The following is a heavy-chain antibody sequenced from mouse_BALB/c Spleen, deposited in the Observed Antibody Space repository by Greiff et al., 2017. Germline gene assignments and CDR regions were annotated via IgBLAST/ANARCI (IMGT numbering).Heavy chain of an antibody. V-gene: IGHV1-69*01. Sequence: QVQLQQPGAELVMPGASVKMSCKASGYTFTDYWMHWVKQRPGQGLEWIGAIDTSDSYTSYNQKFKGKATLTVDESSSTAYMQLSSLTSEDSAVYYCARSVALYAMDYWGQGTSVTVSS. J-gene: IGHJ4*01. CDR2: IDTSDSYT. CDR1: GYTFTDYW. CDR3: ARSVALYAMDY. D-gene: IGHD1-1*02.